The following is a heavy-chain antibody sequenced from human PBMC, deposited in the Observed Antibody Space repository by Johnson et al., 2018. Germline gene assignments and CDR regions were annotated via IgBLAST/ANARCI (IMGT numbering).Heavy chain of an antibody. CDR2: ILSDGRVN. CDR3: AKERFEDTAMFTY. J-gene: IGHJ4*02. V-gene: IGHV3-30*18. D-gene: IGHD5-18*01. Sequence: QVQLQESGGGVVQPGRSLRLSCAGSGFNLNNYGMHWVRQAPGRGLEWVAVILSDGRVNEYSDALRGRFTISRDTSKKTLYLQRESLRPEDTVMYYCAKERFEDTAMFTYWGQGTLVIVSS. CDR1: GFNLNNYG.